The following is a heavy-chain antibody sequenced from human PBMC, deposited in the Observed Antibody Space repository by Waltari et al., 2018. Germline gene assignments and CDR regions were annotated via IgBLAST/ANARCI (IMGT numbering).Heavy chain of an antibody. D-gene: IGHD3-22*01. Sequence: EVQLVASGGGLVQPGGSLKLSCAASGFTFSGSAMHWVRQAYGKGLEWCGRIRSKANSYATAYAASVKGRLTISRDDSKNTAYMQMNSLKTEDTAVYYCTRRSSDDSSGYWASWGQGTLVTVSS. CDR1: GFTFSGSA. J-gene: IGHJ4*02. CDR3: TRRSSDDSSGYWAS. CDR2: IRSKANSYAT. V-gene: IGHV3-73*01.